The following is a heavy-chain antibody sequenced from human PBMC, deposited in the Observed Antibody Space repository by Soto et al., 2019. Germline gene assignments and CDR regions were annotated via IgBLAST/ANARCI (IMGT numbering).Heavy chain of an antibody. CDR1: GYTFTSYG. D-gene: IGHD6-25*01. J-gene: IGHJ4*02. CDR3: TREAGWQRMVPYD. V-gene: IGHV1-18*04. CDR2: ISAFNGDT. Sequence: QVQLVQSGSEVKKPGASVNVSCKAFGYTFTSYGFSWVRQGPGQGLEWLGWISAFNGDTQYAQTLKGRLTVTTDTSTTTVHMELRSLTPADTAVYYCTREAGWQRMVPYDWGQGTLGSVS.